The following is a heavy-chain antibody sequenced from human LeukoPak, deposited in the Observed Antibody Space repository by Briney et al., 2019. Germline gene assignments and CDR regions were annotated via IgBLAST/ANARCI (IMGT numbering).Heavy chain of an antibody. V-gene: IGHV3-7*04. J-gene: IGHJ4*02. CDR3: ARDRYYYGSGSPILGY. D-gene: IGHD3-10*01. Sequence: GGSLRLSCAASGFXFSSYWMSWVRQAPGKGLEWVANIKQDGSEKYYVDSVKGRFTISRDNAKNSLYLQMNSLRAEDTAVYYCARDRYYYGSGSPILGYWGQGTLVTVSS. CDR1: GFXFSSYW. CDR2: IKQDGSEK.